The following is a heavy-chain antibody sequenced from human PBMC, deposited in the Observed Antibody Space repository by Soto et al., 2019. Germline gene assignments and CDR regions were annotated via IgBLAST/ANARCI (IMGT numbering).Heavy chain of an antibody. CDR1: GGSISSYY. D-gene: IGHD2-15*01. V-gene: IGHV4-59*12. Sequence: SETLSLTCTVSGGSISSYYWSWIRQPPGKGLEWIGYIYYSGSTNYNPSLKSRVTISVDTSKNQFSLKLSSVTAADTAVYYCAGIVVVVAPSGYGMDVWGQGTMVTVSS. CDR3: AGIVVVVAPSGYGMDV. CDR2: IYYSGST. J-gene: IGHJ6*02.